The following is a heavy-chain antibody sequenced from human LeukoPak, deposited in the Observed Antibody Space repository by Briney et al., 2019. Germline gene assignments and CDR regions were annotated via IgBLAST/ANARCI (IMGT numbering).Heavy chain of an antibody. V-gene: IGHV1-18*01. Sequence: GASVKVSCKASGYTFTSYGISWVRQAPGQGLDWMGWISAYNGNTNYAQKLQGIVTMTTDTSTSTADMELRSLRSDDPAVFYCARGVVVVPAASEKGYYYYYMDVWGKGTTVTVSS. CDR2: ISAYNGNT. CDR1: GYTFTSYG. D-gene: IGHD2-2*01. J-gene: IGHJ6*03. CDR3: ARGVVVVPAASEKGYYYYYMDV.